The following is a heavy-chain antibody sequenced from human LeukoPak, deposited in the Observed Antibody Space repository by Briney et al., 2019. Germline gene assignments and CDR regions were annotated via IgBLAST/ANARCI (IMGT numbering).Heavy chain of an antibody. J-gene: IGHJ4*02. CDR1: GFTFDDYA. CDR3: AKDGDIVATRYYFDY. V-gene: IGHV3-9*03. CDR2: ISWNSGSI. D-gene: IGHD5-12*01. Sequence: GGSLRPSCAASGFTFDDYAMHWVRQAPGKGLEWVSGISWNSGSISYADSVKGRFTISRDNAKNSLYLQMNSLRAEDMALYYCAKDGDIVATRYYFDYWGQGTLVTVSS.